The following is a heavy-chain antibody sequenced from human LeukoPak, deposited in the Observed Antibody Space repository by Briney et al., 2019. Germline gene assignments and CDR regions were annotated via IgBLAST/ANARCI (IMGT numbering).Heavy chain of an antibody. V-gene: IGHV3-48*04. Sequence: GGSLRLSCAASGFTFSSYSMNWVRQAPGKGLEWASYISSSGSTIYYADSVKGRFTISRDNAKNSLYLQMNSLRAEDTAVYYCARILRYSSVFDYWGQGTLVTVSS. J-gene: IGHJ4*02. D-gene: IGHD3-9*01. CDR1: GFTFSSYS. CDR3: ARILRYSSVFDY. CDR2: ISSSGSTI.